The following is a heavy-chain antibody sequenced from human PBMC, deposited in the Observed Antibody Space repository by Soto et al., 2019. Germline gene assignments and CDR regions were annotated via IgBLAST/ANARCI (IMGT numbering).Heavy chain of an antibody. Sequence: PGGSLSLSCAASGFTFRNYSIHWVRQAPGKGLEWVSSIVSDRDICYADSVKGRFTISRDNTKNSLSLQMNSLRAEDTAVYYCAREESAWPLAYGLDVWGQGTTVTVSS. V-gene: IGHV3-21*01. CDR1: GFTFRNYS. J-gene: IGHJ6*02. CDR3: AREESAWPLAYGLDV. CDR2: IVSDRDI.